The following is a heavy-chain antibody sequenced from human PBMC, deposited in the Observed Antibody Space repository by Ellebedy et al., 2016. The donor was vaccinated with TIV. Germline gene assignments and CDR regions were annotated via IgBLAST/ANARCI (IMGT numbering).Heavy chain of an antibody. V-gene: IGHV3-74*01. CDR3: AGDLDV. Sequence: GESLKISCAASRVTFRSYWMHWVRQAPGEGLVWVARINNDGSSTNYADSVKGRFTISRDNAESILYLQMNSLGVEDTAMYYCAGDLDVWGQGILVTVSS. D-gene: IGHD3-3*01. CDR1: RVTFRSYW. J-gene: IGHJ4*02. CDR2: INNDGSST.